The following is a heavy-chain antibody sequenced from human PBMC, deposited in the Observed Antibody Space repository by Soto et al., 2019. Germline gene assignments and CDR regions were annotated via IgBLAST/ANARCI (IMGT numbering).Heavy chain of an antibody. D-gene: IGHD6-6*01. CDR1: GGTFSSYA. CDR3: ARTHIGAGPYYYYGMEV. Sequence: QVQLVQSGAEVKKPGSSVKVSCKASGGTFSSYAISWVRQAPGQGLEWMGGILPIFGTANYAQKFQGRVTLTEEESTRTADMELSSLGSEDTAVYYCARTHIGAGPYYYYGMEVWGQGTTVTVSS. V-gene: IGHV1-69*01. CDR2: ILPIFGTA. J-gene: IGHJ6*02.